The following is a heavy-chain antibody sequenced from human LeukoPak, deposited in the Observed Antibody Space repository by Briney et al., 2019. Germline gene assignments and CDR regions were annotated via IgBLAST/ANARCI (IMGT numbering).Heavy chain of an antibody. D-gene: IGHD2-8*01. V-gene: IGHV4-59*08. Sequence: SETLSLTCTVSGDSISSYYWSWIRQPPGKGLEWIGYVHYSGSSAYIPSLKSRVTMSVDTSKNQFSLSLTSVTAVDTALYYCARWYCSNNLCFHMDVWGKGTTVTVFS. J-gene: IGHJ6*03. CDR3: ARWYCSNNLCFHMDV. CDR2: VHYSGSS. CDR1: GDSISSYY.